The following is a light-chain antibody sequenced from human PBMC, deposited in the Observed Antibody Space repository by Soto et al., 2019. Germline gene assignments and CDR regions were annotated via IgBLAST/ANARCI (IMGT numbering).Light chain of an antibody. CDR1: QSVSNDF. Sequence: EIVLTQSPGILSLSPGERATLSCGASQSVSNDFLAWYQQKPCQAPRLLIYGASTRATDVPDSFSGSGSGADFTLSISRLETEDFAAYYCQQYGSSHTRTFGHGTKVDIK. J-gene: IGKJ1*01. CDR3: QQYGSSHTRT. V-gene: IGKV3-20*01. CDR2: GAS.